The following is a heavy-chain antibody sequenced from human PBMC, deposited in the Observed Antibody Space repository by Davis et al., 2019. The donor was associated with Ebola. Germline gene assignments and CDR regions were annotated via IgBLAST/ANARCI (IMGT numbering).Heavy chain of an antibody. CDR2: INSDGSST. CDR1: GFTFSSYW. CDR3: ARGNHYDISPYYYGMDV. J-gene: IGHJ6*02. V-gene: IGHV3-74*01. D-gene: IGHD3-22*01. Sequence: HTGGSLRLSCAASGFTFSSYWMHWVRQAPGKGLVWVSRINSDGSSTSYADSVKGRFTISRDNAKNTLYLQMNSLRAEDTAVYYCARGNHYDISPYYYGMDVWGQGTTVTVSS.